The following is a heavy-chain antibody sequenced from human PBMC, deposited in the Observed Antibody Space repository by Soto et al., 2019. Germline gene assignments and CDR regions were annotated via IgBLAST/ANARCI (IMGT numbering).Heavy chain of an antibody. CDR3: ARDLEQQLAPPWFDP. V-gene: IGHV3-21*01. D-gene: IGHD6-13*01. CDR1: GFPFSSYS. J-gene: IGHJ5*02. CDR2: ISSSSSYI. Sequence: PGGSLRLSCAASGFPFSSYSMNWVRQAPGKGLEWVSSISSSSSYIYYADSVKGRFTISRDNAKNSLYLQMNSLRAEDTAVYYCARDLEQQLAPPWFDPWGQGTLVTVSS.